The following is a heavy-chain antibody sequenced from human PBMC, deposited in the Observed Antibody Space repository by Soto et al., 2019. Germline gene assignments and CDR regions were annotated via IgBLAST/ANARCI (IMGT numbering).Heavy chain of an antibody. D-gene: IGHD6-19*01. CDR2: INHSGST. CDR1: GGSFSGYY. Sequence: SETLSLTCAVYGGSFSGYYWSWIRQPPGKGLEWIGEINHSGSTNYNPSLKSRVTISVDTSKNQFSLKLSSVTAADTAVYYCTRIAVGPGNTFYYYYGMDVWGQGTTVTVSS. V-gene: IGHV4-34*01. CDR3: TRIAVGPGNTFYYYYGMDV. J-gene: IGHJ6*02.